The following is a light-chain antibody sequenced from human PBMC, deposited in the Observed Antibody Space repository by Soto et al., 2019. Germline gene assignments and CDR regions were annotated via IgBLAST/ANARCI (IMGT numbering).Light chain of an antibody. CDR3: QQYGSSPIT. CDR1: QSVSSNF. J-gene: IGKJ5*01. CDR2: GAS. Sequence: EIVLTQSPGTLSLSPGERATLSCRASQSVSSNFLAWYQQKPGQAPRLLIYGASSRATGIPDRFSGSGSGTGFTLTISRQEPEDFAVYYCQQYGSSPITFGQGTRLEIK. V-gene: IGKV3-20*01.